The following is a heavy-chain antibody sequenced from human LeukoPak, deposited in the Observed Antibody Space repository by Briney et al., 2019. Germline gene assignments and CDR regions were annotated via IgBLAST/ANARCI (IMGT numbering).Heavy chain of an antibody. CDR1: GGTFSSYA. CDR2: IIPIFGTA. CDR3: ARAPVVYSGYDYVYTGYFQH. J-gene: IGHJ1*01. V-gene: IGHV1-69*13. Sequence: SVKVSCKASGGTFSSYAISWVRQAPGQGLEWMGGIIPIFGTANYAQKFQGRVTITADESTSTAYMELSSLRSEDTAVYYCARAPVVYSGYDYVYTGYFQHWGQGTLVTVSS. D-gene: IGHD5-12*01.